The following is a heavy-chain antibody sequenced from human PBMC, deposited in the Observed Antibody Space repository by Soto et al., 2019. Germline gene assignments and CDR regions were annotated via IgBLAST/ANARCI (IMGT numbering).Heavy chain of an antibody. V-gene: IGHV3-11*01. CDR3: ARVSASGWHVNGRDYFDF. CDR2: LSSRALTI. J-gene: IGHJ4*02. Sequence: AESLSLYCETSGFTFPNYYTSWIRAARVYDLELVSHLSSRALTIYSADSVKGRFTISRDNTKNSLYLQMSSLRVEDTAIYYCARVSASGWHVNGRDYFDFWGQGXLVTVSS. CDR1: GFTFPNYY. D-gene: IGHD6-19*01.